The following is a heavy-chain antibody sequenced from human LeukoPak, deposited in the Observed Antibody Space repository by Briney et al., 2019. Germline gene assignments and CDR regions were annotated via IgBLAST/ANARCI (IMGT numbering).Heavy chain of an antibody. CDR1: GFTFSSYG. CDR3: AKDLSRYFDWLSYFDY. CDR2: ISYDGSNK. Sequence: PGRSLRLSCAASGFTFSSYGMHWVRQAPGKGLEWVAVISYDGSNKYYADSVKGRFTISRDSSKNTLYLQMNSLRAEDTAVYYCAKDLSRYFDWLSYFDYWGQGTLVTVSS. D-gene: IGHD3-9*01. J-gene: IGHJ4*02. V-gene: IGHV3-30*18.